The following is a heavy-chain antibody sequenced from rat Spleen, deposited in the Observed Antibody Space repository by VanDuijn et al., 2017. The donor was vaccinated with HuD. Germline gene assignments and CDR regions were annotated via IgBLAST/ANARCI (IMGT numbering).Heavy chain of an antibody. CDR3: ARAPGNGYVMDA. D-gene: IGHD5-1*01. CDR2: MWRSGST. Sequence: QVQLMESGPGLVQPSETLSLTCTVSGFSLSNSSVHWVRQPPGKGLEWVGVMWRSGSTEYNSALKSRLSISRDTSKNQIFLKMNSLQSEDTTTYYCARAPGNGYVMDAWGQGASVTVSS. J-gene: IGHJ4*01. V-gene: IGHV2-45*01. CDR1: GFSLSNSS.